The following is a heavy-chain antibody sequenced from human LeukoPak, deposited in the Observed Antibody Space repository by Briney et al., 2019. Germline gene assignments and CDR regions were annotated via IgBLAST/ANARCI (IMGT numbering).Heavy chain of an antibody. CDR1: GFTFSSYG. J-gene: IGHJ1*01. CDR2: VRYDGGIQ. Sequence: GGSLRLSCAASGFTFSSYGMHWVRQAPGKGLEWVAFVRYDGGIQYYADSVKGRFIISRDNSRKIVFLHMTSLRAEDAALYYCARDGDDCIEHWGQGTPVTVSS. CDR3: ARDGDDCIEH. D-gene: IGHD3-22*01. V-gene: IGHV3-30*02.